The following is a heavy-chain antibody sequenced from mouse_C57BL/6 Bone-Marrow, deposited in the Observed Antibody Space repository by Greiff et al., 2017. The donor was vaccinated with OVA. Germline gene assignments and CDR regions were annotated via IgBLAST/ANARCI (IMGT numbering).Heavy chain of an antibody. V-gene: IGHV5-4*01. Sequence: EVKLVEPGGGLVKPGGSLKLSCAASGFTFSSYAMSWVRQTPEKRLEWVATISDGGSYTYYPDNVKGRFTISRDNAKNNLYLQMSHLKSEDTAMYYCAGDIPKGYWGQGTTLTVSS. CDR2: ISDGGSYT. CDR1: GFTFSSYA. J-gene: IGHJ2*01. CDR3: AGDIPKGY.